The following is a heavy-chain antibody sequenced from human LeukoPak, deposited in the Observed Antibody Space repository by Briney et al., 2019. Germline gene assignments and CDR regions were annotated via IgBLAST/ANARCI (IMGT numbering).Heavy chain of an antibody. CDR3: ARYPYGPKTYDSSGYYRYAFDI. CDR1: GGSFSGYY. J-gene: IGHJ3*02. V-gene: IGHV4-34*01. D-gene: IGHD3-22*01. Sequence: PSETLSLTCAVYGGSFSGYYWSWIRQPPGKGLEWIGEINHSGSTNYNPSLKSRVTISVDTSKNQFSLKLSSVTAADTAVYYCARYPYGPKTYDSSGYYRYAFDIWGQGTMVTVSS. CDR2: INHSGST.